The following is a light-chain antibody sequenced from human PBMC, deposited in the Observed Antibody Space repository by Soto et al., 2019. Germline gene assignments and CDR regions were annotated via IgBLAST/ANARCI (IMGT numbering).Light chain of an antibody. V-gene: IGLV1-40*01. J-gene: IGLJ2*01. CDR3: QSYDSKPISLV. CDR2: ADT. Sequence: QSVLTHPPSATGAPGQRVTISCTGSNSNIGAGYPVHWYQQFRGAAPKLLIYADTHRPSGDPDRFPGPKSGTSASLAITGIQGEDEAHFYCQSYDSKPISLVFRGRTQLTGL. CDR1: NSNIGAGYP.